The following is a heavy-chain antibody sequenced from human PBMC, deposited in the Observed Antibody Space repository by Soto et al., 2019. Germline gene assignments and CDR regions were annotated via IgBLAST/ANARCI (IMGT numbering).Heavy chain of an antibody. CDR1: GFTFSSYW. J-gene: IGHJ6*03. Sequence: EVQLVESGGGLVQPGGSLRLSCAASGFTFSSYWMSWVRLAPGTRLEWVATIKQDGSDKYYVDSAKGRFTVSRDNAKSSLDLQMNSLRADDTAVYYCARGCAGGSCPYYIDVWGKGTTVTVSS. V-gene: IGHV3-7*01. CDR2: IKQDGSDK. D-gene: IGHD2-15*01. CDR3: ARGCAGGSCPYYIDV.